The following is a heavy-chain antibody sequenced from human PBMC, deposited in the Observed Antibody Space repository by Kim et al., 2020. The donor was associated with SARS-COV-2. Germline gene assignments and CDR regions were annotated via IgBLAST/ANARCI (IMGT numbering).Heavy chain of an antibody. CDR1: GFTFSSYG. Sequence: GGSLRLSCAASGFTFSSYGMHWVRQAPGKGLEWVAVIWYDGSNKYYADSVKGRFTISRDNSKNTLYLQMNSLRDEDTAVYDCARDLLVGATSYGMDVWGQGTTVTVSS. CDR3: ARDLLVGATSYGMDV. V-gene: IGHV3-33*01. J-gene: IGHJ6*02. CDR2: IWYDGSNK. D-gene: IGHD1-26*01.